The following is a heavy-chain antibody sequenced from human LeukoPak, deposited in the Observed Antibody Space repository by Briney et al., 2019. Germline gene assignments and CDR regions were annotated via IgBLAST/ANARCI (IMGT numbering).Heavy chain of an antibody. J-gene: IGHJ3*02. V-gene: IGHV3-23*01. CDR1: GFTFSSYA. CDR2: ISGSGGST. CDR3: AKDMSLRNTAMVWTFDI. Sequence: TGGSLRLSCAASGFTFSSYAMSWVRQAPGKGLEWVSAISGSGGSTYYADSVKGRFTISRDNSKNTLYLQMNSLRAEDTAVYYCAKDMSLRNTAMVWTFDIWGQGTMVTVSS. D-gene: IGHD5-18*01.